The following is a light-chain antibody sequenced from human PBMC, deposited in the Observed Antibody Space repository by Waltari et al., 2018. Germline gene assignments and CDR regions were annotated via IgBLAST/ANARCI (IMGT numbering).Light chain of an antibody. CDR3: QHYVNLPVT. V-gene: IGKV3-20*01. CDR1: QSVSRA. J-gene: IGKJ1*01. Sequence: DIVLTQSPGTLSLSPGARATLSCRASQSVSRALAWYQQKPGQAPRLLIYAASTRATGVPDRFSGSGSGTDFSLTINRLDPEDFAVYYCQHYVNLPVTFGQGTKVEI. CDR2: AAS.